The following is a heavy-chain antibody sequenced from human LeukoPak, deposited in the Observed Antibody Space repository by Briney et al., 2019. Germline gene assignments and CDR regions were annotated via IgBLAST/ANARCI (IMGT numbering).Heavy chain of an antibody. Sequence: SETLSLTCTVSGGSISSSSYYWGWIRQPPGKGLEWIGSIYYSGSAYYNPSLKSRVTISVDTSKNQFSLKLSSVTAADTAVYYCARDSRDAFDIWGQGTMVTVSS. J-gene: IGHJ3*02. CDR3: ARDSRDAFDI. CDR2: IYYSGSA. CDR1: GGSISSSSYY. V-gene: IGHV4-39*07. D-gene: IGHD2-2*01.